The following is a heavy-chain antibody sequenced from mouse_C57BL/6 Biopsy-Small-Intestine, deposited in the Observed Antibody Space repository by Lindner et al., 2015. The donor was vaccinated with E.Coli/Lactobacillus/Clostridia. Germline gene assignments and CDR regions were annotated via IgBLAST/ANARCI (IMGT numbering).Heavy chain of an antibody. CDR1: GYSFTGYY. CDR3: ARSDEGSFPY. CDR2: INPRTGDA. Sequence: VQLQESGPELVKPGASVKISCKASGYSFTGYYMNWVKQSPEKSLELIGEINPRTGDATYNQKFKAKATLTVGKSSDTVYMQLKSLTSEDSAVYYCARSDEGSFPYWGQGTLVTVSA. V-gene: IGHV1-42*01. J-gene: IGHJ3*01.